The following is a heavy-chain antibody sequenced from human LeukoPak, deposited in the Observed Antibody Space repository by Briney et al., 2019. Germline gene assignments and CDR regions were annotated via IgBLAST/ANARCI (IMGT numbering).Heavy chain of an antibody. CDR1: GGTFSSYA. D-gene: IGHD3-22*01. CDR3: ARKPYYDSTRSWFDP. CDR2: IIPIFGTA. V-gene: IGHV1-69*06. Sequence: GASVKVSCKASGGTFSSYAISWVRQAPGQGLEWMGGIIPIFGTANYAQKFQGRVTITADKSTSTAYMELSSLRSEDTAVYYCARKPYYDSTRSWFDPWGQGTLVTVSS. J-gene: IGHJ5*02.